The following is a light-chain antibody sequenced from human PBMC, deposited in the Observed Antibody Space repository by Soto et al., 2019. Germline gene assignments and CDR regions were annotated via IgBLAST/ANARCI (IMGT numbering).Light chain of an antibody. J-gene: IGKJ1*01. CDR1: QSVNNNY. CDR2: GAS. V-gene: IGKV3-20*01. CDR3: QQYGSSPWT. Sequence: EIVLTQSPGTLSLSPGERATLSCRASQSVNNNYLAWYQQKPGRASRLLIYGASSRAAGIPDRFGGSGSGTDFTLTISRLEPEDFAVYFCQQYGSSPWTFGQGAKVEIK.